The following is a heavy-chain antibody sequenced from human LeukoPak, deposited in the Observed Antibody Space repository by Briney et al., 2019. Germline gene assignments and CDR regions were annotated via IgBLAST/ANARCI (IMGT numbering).Heavy chain of an antibody. Sequence: SVKVSCKASGGTFSSYAISWVRQAPGQGLEWMGRIIPIFGTANYAQKFQGRVTITTDESTSTAYMGLSSLRSEDTAVYYCARGSYGSSGYFDYWGQGTLVTVSS. CDR3: ARGSYGSSGYFDY. D-gene: IGHD6-6*01. CDR1: GGTFSSYA. CDR2: IIPIFGTA. J-gene: IGHJ4*02. V-gene: IGHV1-69*05.